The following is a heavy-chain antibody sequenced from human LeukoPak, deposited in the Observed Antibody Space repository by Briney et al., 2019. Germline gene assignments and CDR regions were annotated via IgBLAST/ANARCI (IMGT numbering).Heavy chain of an antibody. J-gene: IGHJ5*02. Sequence: ASVKVSCKASGYTFTGYYMHWVRQAPGQGLEWMGWINPNSGGTNYAQKFQGGVTMTRDTSISTAYMELSRLRSDDTAVYYCARGLLWFGESQQYNWFDPWGQGTLVTVSS. CDR1: GYTFTGYY. CDR2: INPNSGGT. CDR3: ARGLLWFGESQQYNWFDP. D-gene: IGHD3-10*01. V-gene: IGHV1-2*02.